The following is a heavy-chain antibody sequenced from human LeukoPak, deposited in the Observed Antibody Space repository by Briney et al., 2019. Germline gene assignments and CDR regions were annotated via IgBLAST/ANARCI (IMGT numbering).Heavy chain of an antibody. CDR2: IRSKAYGGTA. CDR3: TRDRGAYNLYDY. D-gene: IGHD1-1*01. CDR1: GFTFGDYA. J-gene: IGHJ4*02. Sequence: GGSLRLSCTVSGFTFGDYAMSWIRQAPGKGREWVGFIRSKAYGGTADYAASVKGRFTISRDDSKAIAYLQMNSLKTEDTAVYHCTRDRGAYNLYDYWGQGTLVTVSS. V-gene: IGHV3-49*03.